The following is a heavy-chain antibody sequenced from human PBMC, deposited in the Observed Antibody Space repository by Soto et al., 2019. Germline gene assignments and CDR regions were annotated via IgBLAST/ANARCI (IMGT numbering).Heavy chain of an antibody. CDR3: ARASVGATPMDY. Sequence: ASVKVSCKASGYRFTSYAMHWVRQAPGQRLEWMGWINAGNGNTKYSQKLQDRVTITRDTSASTAYMELSSLRSEDTAIYYCARASVGATPMDYWGQGTLVTVSS. D-gene: IGHD1-26*01. CDR2: INAGNGNT. CDR1: GYRFTSYA. V-gene: IGHV1-3*01. J-gene: IGHJ4*02.